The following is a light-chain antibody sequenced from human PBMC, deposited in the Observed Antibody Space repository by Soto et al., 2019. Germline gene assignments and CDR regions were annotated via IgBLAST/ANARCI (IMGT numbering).Light chain of an antibody. V-gene: IGKV1-39*01. CDR3: QQYNNYFWA. CDR1: HTFSSF. CDR2: GAS. J-gene: IGKJ1*01. Sequence: DIQMTQSPSSLSASVGDTVTITCRASHTFSSFLNWYQQRPGKAPKLLISGASTLRSGVPSRFSGSGSGTKFTLTINGLQPDDLATYYCQQYNNYFWAFGQGTRVEIK.